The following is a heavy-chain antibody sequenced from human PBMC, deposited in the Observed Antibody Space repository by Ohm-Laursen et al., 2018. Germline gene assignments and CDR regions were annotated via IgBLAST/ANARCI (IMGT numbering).Heavy chain of an antibody. CDR3: TRLPTVTIRGYGMGV. V-gene: IGHV3-53*01. CDR2: IYSGGDT. CDR1: GLSVSSNS. J-gene: IGHJ6*02. D-gene: IGHD4-11*01. Sequence: SLRLSCSASGLSVSSNSMNWVRQAPGKGLEWVSVIYSGGDTDYADSVKGRVTISRASSKNTVYLHMNSLRAEDTAMYYCTRLPTVTIRGYGMGVWGQGTTVTVSS.